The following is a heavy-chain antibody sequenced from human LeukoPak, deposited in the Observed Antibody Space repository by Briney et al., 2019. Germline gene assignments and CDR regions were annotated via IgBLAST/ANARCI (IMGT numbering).Heavy chain of an antibody. CDR2: IIGSGGDT. D-gene: IGHD5-12*01. V-gene: IGHV3-23*01. CDR3: AKGAYDYIEMGYFDD. CDR1: GFRFSNFA. Sequence: GGSLRLSCAASGFRFSNFAMSWVRQAPGKGLEWVSLIIGSGGDTLYADSVKGRFTISRDISKNRLYLQMNSLRAEDTALYYCAKGAYDYIEMGYFDDWGQGTLVTVSS. J-gene: IGHJ4*02.